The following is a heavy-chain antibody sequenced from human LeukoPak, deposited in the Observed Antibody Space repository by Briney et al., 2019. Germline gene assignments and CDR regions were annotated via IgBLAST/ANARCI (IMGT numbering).Heavy chain of an antibody. CDR3: TTDLEEDSSSWYYYYYYMDV. Sequence: WGSLRLSCAASGFTFSSYAMGWVRQVPGKGLQWVSTISGSDGSTYYADSVKGRFTISRDNSKNTLYLQMNSLRAEDTAVYYCTTDLEEDSSSWYYYYYYMDVWGKGTTVTVSS. D-gene: IGHD6-13*01. CDR1: GFTFSSYA. V-gene: IGHV3-23*01. J-gene: IGHJ6*03. CDR2: ISGSDGST.